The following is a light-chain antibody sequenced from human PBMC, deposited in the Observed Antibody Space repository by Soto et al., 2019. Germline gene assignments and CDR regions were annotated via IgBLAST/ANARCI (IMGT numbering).Light chain of an antibody. J-gene: IGKJ1*01. CDR3: HQRSNGPPWT. CDR1: QSVSVY. Sequence: EVLMTQSPDTLYVSPGERVTLSCRATQSVSVYLAWLQQKPGQPPRLLIYDASKRATGIPPRFSGSGSTTDFTLTISSLEPEDFAVYYCHQRSNGPPWTFGQGTKVDI. CDR2: DAS. V-gene: IGKV3-11*01.